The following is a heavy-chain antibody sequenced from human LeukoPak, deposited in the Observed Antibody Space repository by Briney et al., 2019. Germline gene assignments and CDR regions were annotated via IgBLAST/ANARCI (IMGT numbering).Heavy chain of an antibody. J-gene: IGHJ6*02. Sequence: GGSLRLSCAASGFTFSSYGMHWVRQAPGKGLEWVAFIRYDGSNKYYADSVKGRFTISRDNSKNTLYPQMNSLRAEDTAVYYCAVPRIGNYYGMDVWGQGTTVTVSS. CDR1: GFTFSSYG. D-gene: IGHD3-10*01. V-gene: IGHV3-30*02. CDR2: IRYDGSNK. CDR3: AVPRIGNYYGMDV.